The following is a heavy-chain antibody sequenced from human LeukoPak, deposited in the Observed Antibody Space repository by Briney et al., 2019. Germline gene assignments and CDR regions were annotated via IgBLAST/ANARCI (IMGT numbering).Heavy chain of an antibody. CDR3: TTDNPHFDY. V-gene: IGHV3-15*01. J-gene: IGHJ4*02. Sequence: GGSLRLSCAASGFTVSSKYMTWVRQAPGKGLEWVGRIKSKTDRGTTDYTAPVKGRFTISRDDSKNTLYLQMNSLKTEDTAVYFCTTDNPHFDYWGQGTLVTVSS. CDR2: IKSKTDRGTT. CDR1: GFTVSSKY.